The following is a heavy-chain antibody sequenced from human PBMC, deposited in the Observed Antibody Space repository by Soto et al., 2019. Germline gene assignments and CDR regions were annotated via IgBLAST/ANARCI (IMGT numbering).Heavy chain of an antibody. CDR1: GFTFSSYS. J-gene: IGHJ4*02. D-gene: IGHD3-3*01. CDR2: ITTISSTI. Sequence: GGSLRLSCAASGFTFSSYSMNWVRQAPGKGLEWVSYITTISSTIYYADSVKGRFTISRDNAKNSLYLQMNSLRAEDTAVYYCARDLDWSFDYWGQGTLVTVSS. CDR3: ARDLDWSFDY. V-gene: IGHV3-48*01.